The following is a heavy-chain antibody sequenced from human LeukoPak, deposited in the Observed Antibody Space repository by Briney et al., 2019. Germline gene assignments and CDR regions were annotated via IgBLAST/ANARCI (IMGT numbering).Heavy chain of an antibody. V-gene: IGHV3-21*01. Sequence: PGGSLRLSCAASGFTFSSYSMNWVRQAPGKGLEWVSSISSSSSSYIYYADSVKGRFTISRDNAKNSLYLQMNSLRAEDTAVYYCAHLRWYCSSTSCYGLDYWGQGTLVTVSS. CDR3: AHLRWYCSSTSCYGLDY. CDR1: GFTFSSYS. CDR2: ISSSSSSYI. J-gene: IGHJ4*02. D-gene: IGHD2-2*01.